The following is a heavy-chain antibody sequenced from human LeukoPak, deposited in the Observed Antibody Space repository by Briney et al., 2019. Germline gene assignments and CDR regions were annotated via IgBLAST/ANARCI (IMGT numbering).Heavy chain of an antibody. CDR2: INTDGSST. J-gene: IGHJ5*02. V-gene: IGHV3-74*01. Sequence: PGGSLRLSCAASEFTFSNYWMHRVRHAPGKGLVWVSRINTDGSSTDYADSVKGRFTISRDNAKNTLYLQMNSLRAEDTAVYYCARDLDGYRSGNGAWGQGTLVTVSS. CDR1: EFTFSNYW. CDR3: ARDLDGYRSGNGA. D-gene: IGHD5-12*01.